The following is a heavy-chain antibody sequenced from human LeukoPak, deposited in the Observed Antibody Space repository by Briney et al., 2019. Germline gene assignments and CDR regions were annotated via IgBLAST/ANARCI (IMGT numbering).Heavy chain of an antibody. V-gene: IGHV3-74*01. CDR3: ARQYISGQWYFDY. CDR2: VGLDDRST. J-gene: IGHJ4*02. CDR1: GFTFSPFW. Sequence: GGCLRLSCATSGFTFSPFWIHWVRQGPGKGLEWVSRVGLDDRSTNYADSVKGRFTISRDNSKNTLYLQMNSLIPEDTAVYYCARQYISGQWYFDYWGQGTLVTVSS. D-gene: IGHD5-18*01.